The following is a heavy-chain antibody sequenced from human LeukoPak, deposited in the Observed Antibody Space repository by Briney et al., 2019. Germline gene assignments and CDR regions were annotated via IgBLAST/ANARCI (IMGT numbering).Heavy chain of an antibody. CDR3: ARDKGGRGSAFDI. J-gene: IGHJ3*02. V-gene: IGHV6-1*01. D-gene: IGHD2-15*01. Sequence: SQTLSLTCAISGDSVSSNSATWNWIRQSPSRGLESLGTTYYSSKWYKDYAVSVKSRITINPDTSKNQFSLQLNSVTPEDTAVYYCARDKGGRGSAFDIWGQGTMVTVSS. CDR2: TYYSSKWYK. CDR1: GDSVSSNSAT.